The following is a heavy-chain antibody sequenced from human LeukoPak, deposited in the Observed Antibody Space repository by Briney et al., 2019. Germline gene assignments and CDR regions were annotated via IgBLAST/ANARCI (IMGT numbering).Heavy chain of an antibody. J-gene: IGHJ4*02. Sequence: GGSLRLSCAASGFTFSSYAMSWVRQAPGKGLEWVSAISGSGGSTYYADSVKGRFTISRDNSKNTLYLQMNSLRAEDTAVYYCAKDLDIVVVVAACYPFDYWGQGTLVTVSA. CDR1: GFTFSSYA. V-gene: IGHV3-23*01. D-gene: IGHD2-15*01. CDR3: AKDLDIVVVVAACYPFDY. CDR2: ISGSGGST.